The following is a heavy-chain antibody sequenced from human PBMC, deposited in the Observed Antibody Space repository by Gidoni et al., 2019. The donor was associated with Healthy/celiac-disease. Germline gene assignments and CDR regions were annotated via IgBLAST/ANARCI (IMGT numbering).Heavy chain of an antibody. V-gene: IGHV3-7*01. Sequence: EVQLVESGGGLVQPGGSLRLSCAASGFTFSSYGMSWVRQAPGKGLEWVANIKQDGSEKYYLDSVKGLFTISRDNAKNSLYLQMNSLRAEDTAVYYCARDRGVVPAAIAYYYYYGMDVWGQGTTVTVSS. CDR1: GFTFSSYG. CDR3: ARDRGVVPAAIAYYYYYGMDV. D-gene: IGHD2-2*01. J-gene: IGHJ6*02. CDR2: IKQDGSEK.